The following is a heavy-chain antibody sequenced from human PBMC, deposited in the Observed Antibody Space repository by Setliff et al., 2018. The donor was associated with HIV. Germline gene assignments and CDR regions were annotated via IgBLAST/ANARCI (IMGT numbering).Heavy chain of an antibody. V-gene: IGHV1-3*01. D-gene: IGHD2-2*02. CDR2: INAGNGNT. J-gene: IGHJ5*02. Sequence: ASVKVSCKASGYTFSNYVMQWVRQAPGQRLEWMGWINAGNGNTKYSQEFQGRVTITTDTSASTAYMELSSLRSEDTAVYYCARGVVVVPAAIPSNWFDPWGQGTLVTV. CDR3: ARGVVVVPAAIPSNWFDP. CDR1: GYTFSNYV.